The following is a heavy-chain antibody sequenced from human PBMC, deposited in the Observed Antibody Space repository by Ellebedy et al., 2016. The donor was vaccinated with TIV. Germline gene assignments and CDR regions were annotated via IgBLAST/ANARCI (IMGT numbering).Heavy chain of an antibody. J-gene: IGHJ4*02. Sequence: GGSLRLSCAASGFTFSNYWMNWVRQAPGKGLEWVANIKQDGTDENYVDSVRGRFSISRDNAKKSVSSQMSSLRVDDTAVYFCARGLSDYGDIVLDYWGQGALVTVSS. CDR2: IKQDGTDE. CDR1: GFTFSNYW. CDR3: ARGLSDYGDIVLDY. D-gene: IGHD4-17*01. V-gene: IGHV3-7*03.